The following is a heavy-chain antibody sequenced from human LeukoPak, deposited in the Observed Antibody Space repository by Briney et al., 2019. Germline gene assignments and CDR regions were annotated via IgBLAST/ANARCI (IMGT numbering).Heavy chain of an antibody. CDR2: IIPIFGTT. Sequence: SVKVSCKASGGTFINYSITWVRQAPGQGLEWMGGIIPIFGTTNYAQKFQGRVTITADKSTATAYMERSSLRSEDTAVYYCPRVSHGSGSYYMAWFAPWGQGTLVIVSS. CDR1: GGTFINYS. V-gene: IGHV1-69*06. J-gene: IGHJ5*02. D-gene: IGHD3-10*01. CDR3: PRVSHGSGSYYMAWFAP.